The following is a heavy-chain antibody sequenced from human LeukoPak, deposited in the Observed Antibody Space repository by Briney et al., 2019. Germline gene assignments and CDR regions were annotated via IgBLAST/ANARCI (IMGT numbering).Heavy chain of an antibody. V-gene: IGHV4-59*01. CDR1: GGSIGSYY. D-gene: IGHD3-22*01. J-gene: IGHJ4*02. CDR2: IYYSGIT. CDR3: ARVRALSYYDSSGDLYYFQY. Sequence: SETLSLTCTVSGGSIGSYYWSWIRQPPGKGLEWIGFIYYSGITDYNPSLKSRVTISVDTSKNQFSLKLSSVTAADTAVYYCARVRALSYYDSSGDLYYFQYWGQGTLVTVSS.